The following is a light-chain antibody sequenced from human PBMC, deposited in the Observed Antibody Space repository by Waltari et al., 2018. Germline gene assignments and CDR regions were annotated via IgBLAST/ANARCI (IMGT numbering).Light chain of an antibody. CDR3: QQHATWPPLT. J-gene: IGKJ4*01. V-gene: IGKV3-11*01. CDR2: HAS. Sequence: EVVLTQSPATLSLSPGERATLSCRASQSVYTFLAWYQQKPGQAPRLLIYHASKRAAGVPARFSGSGSGTDFTLTISRLEPEDFAIYYCQQHATWPPLTFGGGTKVEIK. CDR1: QSVYTF.